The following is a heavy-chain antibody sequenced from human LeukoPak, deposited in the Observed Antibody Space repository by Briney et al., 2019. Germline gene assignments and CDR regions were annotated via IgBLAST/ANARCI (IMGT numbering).Heavy chain of an antibody. D-gene: IGHD6-19*01. Sequence: GASVKLSCKSSGYTFTSYGISCVRQAPGQPLEWMVWISAYNGNTNYAQKLQGRVTMTTDTSTSTAYMELRSLRSEATAAYYCAKVVGYGSGTGYSWGQGTLVTVSS. CDR1: GYTFTSYG. CDR3: AKVVGYGSGTGYS. J-gene: IGHJ5*02. CDR2: ISAYNGNT. V-gene: IGHV1-18*01.